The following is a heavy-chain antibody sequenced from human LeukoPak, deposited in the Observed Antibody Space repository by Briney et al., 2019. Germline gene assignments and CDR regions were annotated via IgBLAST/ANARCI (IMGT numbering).Heavy chain of an antibody. J-gene: IGHJ4*02. CDR1: GYSFTNYG. CDR2: ISTYNRNT. D-gene: IGHD3-9*01. CDR3: ARVGDGLYFEWLPFDY. Sequence: ASVRVSCTAYGYSFTNYGISWVRQAPRQGLEWMGWISTYNRNTNYAQTFQGRVTMTTDTSTSTAYLELGSLRSDDTAVYYCARVGDGLYFEWLPFDYWGQGTLVAVSS. V-gene: IGHV1-18*01.